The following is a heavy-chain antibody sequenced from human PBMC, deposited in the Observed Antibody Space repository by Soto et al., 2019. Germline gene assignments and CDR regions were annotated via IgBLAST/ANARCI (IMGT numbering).Heavy chain of an antibody. Sequence: SETLSLTCTVSGGSIGTYYWSWIRQPPGKGLEWIGYISYSGSTNYNPSLKSRVTISGDTSKNQFSLKLSSVTAADTAVYYCARIAHCGGDCYFRIYYYYYGMDVWGQGTTVSVSS. D-gene: IGHD2-21*02. J-gene: IGHJ6*02. CDR1: GGSIGTYY. CDR2: ISYSGST. V-gene: IGHV4-59*01. CDR3: ARIAHCGGDCYFRIYYYYYGMDV.